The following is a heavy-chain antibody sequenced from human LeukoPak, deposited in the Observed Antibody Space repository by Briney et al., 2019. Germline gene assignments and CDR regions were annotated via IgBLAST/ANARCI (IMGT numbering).Heavy chain of an antibody. D-gene: IGHD3-22*01. CDR3: ARDQGYYYDSSGYFAY. CDR1: GYTFTSYG. V-gene: IGHV1-18*01. Sequence: SVKVSCRASGYTFTSYGISWVRQAPGQGLEWMGWISAYNGNTNYAQKLQGRVTMTTDTSTSTAYMELRSLRSDDTAVYYCARDQGYYYDSSGYFAYWGQGTLVTVSS. J-gene: IGHJ4*02. CDR2: ISAYNGNT.